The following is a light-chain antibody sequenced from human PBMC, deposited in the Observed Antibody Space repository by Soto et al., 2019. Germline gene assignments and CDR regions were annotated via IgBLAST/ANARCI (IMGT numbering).Light chain of an antibody. J-gene: IGKJ5*01. CDR1: QSVSSN. CDR3: QQRSNWPSIT. V-gene: IGKV3-15*01. CDR2: GAS. Sequence: RVLRQSPATLSASHGERATLSCRASQSVSSNLAWYQQKPGQAPRLLIYGASTRATGIPARFSGSGSGTEFTLTISSLQSEDFAVYYCQQRSNWPSITFGQGTRLEIK.